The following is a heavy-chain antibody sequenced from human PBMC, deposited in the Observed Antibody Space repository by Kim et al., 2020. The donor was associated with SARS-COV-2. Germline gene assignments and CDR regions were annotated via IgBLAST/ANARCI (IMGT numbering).Heavy chain of an antibody. D-gene: IGHD6-13*01. V-gene: IGHV3-23*01. Sequence: GGSLRLSCAASGFSFSNYAMNWVRQAPGKGLEWVSGISGSGDRTIYADSVKGRFTISRDNSKNTLYLQMSSPRAEDTAIYYCAKVRGSTQPFYFWGQGTLVTVSS. CDR1: GFSFSNYA. CDR2: ISGSGDRT. J-gene: IGHJ4*02. CDR3: AKVRGSTQPFYF.